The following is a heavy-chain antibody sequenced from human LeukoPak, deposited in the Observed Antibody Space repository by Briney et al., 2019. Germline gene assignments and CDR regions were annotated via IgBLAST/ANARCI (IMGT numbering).Heavy chain of an antibody. J-gene: IGHJ6*02. V-gene: IGHV4-34*01. D-gene: IGHD3-3*01. CDR1: GGSFSGYY. Sequence: PSETLSLTCAVYGGSFSGYYWSWIRQPPGKGREWIGEINHSGSTNYNPSLKSRVTISVDTSKNQFSLKLSSVTAADTAVYYCARGRYYDFWSGYPGYGMDVWGQGTTVTVSS. CDR3: ARGRYYDFWSGYPGYGMDV. CDR2: INHSGST.